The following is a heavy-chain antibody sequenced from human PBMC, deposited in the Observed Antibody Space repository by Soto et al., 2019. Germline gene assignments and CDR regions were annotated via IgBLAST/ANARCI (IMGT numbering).Heavy chain of an antibody. D-gene: IGHD6-6*01. V-gene: IGHV1-69*13. CDR2: IIPIFGTA. CDR1: GGTLSSYA. Sequence: SVKVSCKASGGTLSSYAISWVRQAPGQGLEWMGGIIPIFGTANYAQKFQGRVTITADESTSTAYMELSSLRSEDTAVYYCARAEQLVTQNWFDPWGQGTLVTVSS. CDR3: ARAEQLVTQNWFDP. J-gene: IGHJ5*02.